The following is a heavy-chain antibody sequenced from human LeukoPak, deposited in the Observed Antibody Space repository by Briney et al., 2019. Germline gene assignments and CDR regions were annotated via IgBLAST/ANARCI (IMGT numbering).Heavy chain of an antibody. CDR2: IRYDGSNK. J-gene: IGHJ4*02. Sequence: GGSLRLSCAASGFTFSSYGMHWVRQAPGKGLEWVAFIRYDGSNKYYADSVKGRFTISRDNSKNTLYLQMNSLRAEDTAVYYCAREGDSSSWYPKSYFDYWGQGTLVTVSS. CDR1: GFTFSSYG. D-gene: IGHD6-13*01. V-gene: IGHV3-30*02. CDR3: AREGDSSSWYPKSYFDY.